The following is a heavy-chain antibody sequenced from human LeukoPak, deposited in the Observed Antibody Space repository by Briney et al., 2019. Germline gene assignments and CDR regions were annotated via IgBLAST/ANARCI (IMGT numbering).Heavy chain of an antibody. J-gene: IGHJ6*02. CDR1: GYSFTSYW. V-gene: IGHV5-51*01. CDR3: ARHGYSYGYVTPHYYGMDV. CDR2: IYPGDSDT. Sequence: GESLKISCKGSGYSFTSYWIGWVRQMPGKGLEWMGIIYPGDSDTRYSPSFQGQVTISADKSTSTAYLQWSSLKASDTAMYYCARHGYSYGYVTPHYYGMDVWGQGTTVTVSS. D-gene: IGHD5-18*01.